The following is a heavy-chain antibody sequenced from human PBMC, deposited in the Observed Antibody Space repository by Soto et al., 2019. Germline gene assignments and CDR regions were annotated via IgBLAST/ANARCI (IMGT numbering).Heavy chain of an antibody. Sequence: QVQLVQSGAEVKKPGASVKVSCKASGYTFTSYGISWVRQAPGQGLEWMGWNSAYNGNTNYAQNLQGRVTMTTDTSTSTAYMELRSLRSDDTAVYYCARAYYGDYVNWFEPWGQASLVTVSS. CDR2: NSAYNGNT. V-gene: IGHV1-18*01. J-gene: IGHJ5*02. CDR1: GYTFTSYG. CDR3: ARAYYGDYVNWFEP. D-gene: IGHD4-17*01.